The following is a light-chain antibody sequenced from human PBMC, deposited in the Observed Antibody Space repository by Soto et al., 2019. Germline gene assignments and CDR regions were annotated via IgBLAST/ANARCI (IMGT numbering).Light chain of an antibody. V-gene: IGKV3-15*01. CDR1: QSVSSN. CDR2: GAS. Sequence: EIVMTQSPATLSVSPGERATLSCRASQSVSSNLAWYQQKPGQAPRLLIYGASTRDTGIPARFSGSGSGTESTLTISSLRSEDFAVYYCQQYNNWPPWTFGQGTKVEIK. CDR3: QQYNNWPPWT. J-gene: IGKJ1*01.